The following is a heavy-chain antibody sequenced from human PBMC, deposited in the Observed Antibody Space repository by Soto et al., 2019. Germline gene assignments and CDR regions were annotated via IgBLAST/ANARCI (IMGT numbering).Heavy chain of an antibody. Sequence: EVQLVESGGGLVQPGGSLRLSCAASGFTFSSYSMNWVRQAPGKGLEWVSYISSSSSTIYYADSVKGRFTISRDNAKNSVYLQVNSLRAEDTAVYYGARGRGGDVGYWGQGTLVTVSS. CDR3: ARGRGGDVGY. J-gene: IGHJ4*02. CDR1: GFTFSSYS. D-gene: IGHD6-25*01. CDR2: ISSSSSTI. V-gene: IGHV3-48*01.